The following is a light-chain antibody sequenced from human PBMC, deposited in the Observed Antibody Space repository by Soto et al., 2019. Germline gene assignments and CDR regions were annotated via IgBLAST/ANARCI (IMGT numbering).Light chain of an antibody. CDR2: EVS. J-gene: IGLJ1*01. CDR3: SSYTSSNAYV. CDR1: SNDVGGYNY. Sequence: QSALTQPASVSGSPAQSITISCTGTSNDVGGYNYVSWYQHHPGKAPKLMIFEVSNRPSEVSYRFSGSKSVNTASLTISGLQAEDEADYYCSSYTSSNAYVFGTGTKVTVL. V-gene: IGLV2-14*01.